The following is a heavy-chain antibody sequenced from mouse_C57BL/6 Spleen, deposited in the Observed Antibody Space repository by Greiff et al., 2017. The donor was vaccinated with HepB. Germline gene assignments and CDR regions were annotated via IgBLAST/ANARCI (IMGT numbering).Heavy chain of an antibody. CDR2: INPNNGGT. CDR1: GYTFTDYY. CDR3: ARKGYYYGSSYDDY. D-gene: IGHD1-1*01. J-gene: IGHJ2*01. Sequence: EVQLQQSGPELVKPGASVKISCKASGYTFTDYYMNWVKQSHGKSLEWIGDINPNNGGTSYNQKFKGKATLTVDKSSSTAYMELRGLTSEDSAVYYCARKGYYYGSSYDDYWGQGTTLTVSS. V-gene: IGHV1-26*01.